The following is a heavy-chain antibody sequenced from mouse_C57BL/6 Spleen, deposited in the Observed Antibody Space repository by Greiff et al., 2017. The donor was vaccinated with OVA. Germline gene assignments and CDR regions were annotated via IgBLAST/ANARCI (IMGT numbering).Heavy chain of an antibody. J-gene: IGHJ2*01. D-gene: IGHD1-1*01. CDR2: INPNNGGT. CDR3: ARDRYYGSSHYFDY. Sequence: EVQLQQSGPELVKPGASVKIPCKASGYTFTDYNMDWVKQSHGKSLEWIGDINPNNGGTIYNQKFKGKATMTVDKSSSTAYMELRSLTSEDTAVYYCARDRYYGSSHYFDYWGQGTTLTVSS. V-gene: IGHV1-18*01. CDR1: GYTFTDYN.